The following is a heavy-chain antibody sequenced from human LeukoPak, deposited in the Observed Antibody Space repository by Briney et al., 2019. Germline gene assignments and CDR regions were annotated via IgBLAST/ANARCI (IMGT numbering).Heavy chain of an antibody. CDR1: GFTFSSYG. J-gene: IGHJ3*01. D-gene: IGHD5-12*01. CDR3: ARAVDIVATTPFDL. Sequence: GGSLRLSCAASGFTFSSYGMHWVRQAPGKGLEWVAFIRYDGSNKYYADSVKGRFTISRDNSKNTVYLDMNSLRAEDTAVYYCARAVDIVATTPFDLWGQGTMVAVSS. V-gene: IGHV3-30*02. CDR2: IRYDGSNK.